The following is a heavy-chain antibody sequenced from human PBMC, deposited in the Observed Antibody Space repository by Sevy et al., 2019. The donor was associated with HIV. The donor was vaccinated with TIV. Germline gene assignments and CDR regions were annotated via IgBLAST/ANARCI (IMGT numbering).Heavy chain of an antibody. V-gene: IGHV4-30-2*01. Sequence: ILSLTCAVSGGSINSGGYSCSWIRQPPGNGVEWIGYIFQSGATYYIPSLQSRVSISVDMSKNQFSLNLRSVTAADMALYYCARGWVGDSSRWYGAFDVWGQGTMVAVSS. D-gene: IGHD6-13*01. CDR2: IFQSGAT. CDR1: GGSINSGGYS. J-gene: IGHJ3*01. CDR3: ARGWVGDSSRWYGAFDV.